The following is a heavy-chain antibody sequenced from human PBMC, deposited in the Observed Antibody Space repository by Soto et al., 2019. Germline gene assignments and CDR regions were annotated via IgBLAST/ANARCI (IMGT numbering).Heavy chain of an antibody. CDR3: ARLAGGGGRGTENFYYSDY. CDR1: GFAFSGYS. CDR2: ISSSSTYI. J-gene: IGHJ4*02. D-gene: IGHD2-15*01. Sequence: PGGSLRLSCAASGFAFSGYSINWVRQPPGKGLEWVSSISSSSTYIYYADSVKGRFTISRDNAKSSLYLQMNSLRAEDTAVYYCARLAGGGGRGTENFYYSDYWGQGTPVTVSS. V-gene: IGHV3-21*01.